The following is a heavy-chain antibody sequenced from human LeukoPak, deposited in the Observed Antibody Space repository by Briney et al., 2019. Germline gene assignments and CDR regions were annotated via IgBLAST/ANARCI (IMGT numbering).Heavy chain of an antibody. Sequence: SETLSLTCTVSGGSFSTYSWSWIRQPPGQGLEWIGFIYYSGYTIYNPALTSRVTISVDTSKNQFSLNLSSVTAADTAMYYCARQSGGDTLYYFDIWGQGTLVTVSS. J-gene: IGHJ4*02. CDR3: ARQSGGDTLYYFDI. CDR2: IYYSGYT. CDR1: GGSFSTYS. D-gene: IGHD3-16*01. V-gene: IGHV4-59*08.